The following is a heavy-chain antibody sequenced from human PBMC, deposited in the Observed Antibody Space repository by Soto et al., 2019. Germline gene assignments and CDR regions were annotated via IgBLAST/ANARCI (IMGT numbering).Heavy chain of an antibody. Sequence: QVQVVQSGAEVKKPGASVKVSCKVSGYTLTDLAMHWVRQAPGKGLEWVGGFDPEDGETIYAQKFQGRVTMTEDTSTDTAHMGLSSLRSEDTAVYYCATRGTRWLQSPFDYWGQGTLVTVSS. J-gene: IGHJ4*02. CDR2: FDPEDGET. V-gene: IGHV1-24*01. CDR3: ATRGTRWLQSPFDY. D-gene: IGHD1-1*01. CDR1: GYTLTDLA.